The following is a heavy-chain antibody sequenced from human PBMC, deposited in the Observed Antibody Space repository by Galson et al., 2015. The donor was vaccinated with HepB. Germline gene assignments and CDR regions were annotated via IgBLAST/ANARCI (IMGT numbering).Heavy chain of an antibody. V-gene: IGHV1-69*13. CDR1: GGTFSSYA. CDR3: AGEPRDGYSDFDY. Sequence: SVKVSCKASGGTFSSYAISWVRQAPGQGLEWMGGTIPIFGTANYAQKFQGRVTITADESTSTAYMELSSLRSEDTAVYYCAGEPRDGYSDFDYWGQGTLVTVSS. J-gene: IGHJ4*02. CDR2: TIPIFGTA. D-gene: IGHD5-24*01.